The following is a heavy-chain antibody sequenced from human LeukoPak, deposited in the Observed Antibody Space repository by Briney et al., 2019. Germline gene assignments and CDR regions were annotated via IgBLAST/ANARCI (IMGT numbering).Heavy chain of an antibody. CDR2: IKQDRSEK. D-gene: IGHD3-10*01. Sequence: GGSLRLSCAASGFTFSSYWMSWVRQAPGKGLEWVANIKQDRSEKYYVDSVKGRFTISRDNAKNSLYLQMNSLRAEDTAVYYCARESIQENTYYGSGSPQYYYYYYGMDVWGKGTTVTVSS. CDR3: ARESIQENTYYGSGSPQYYYYYYGMDV. CDR1: GFTFSSYW. V-gene: IGHV3-7*03. J-gene: IGHJ6*04.